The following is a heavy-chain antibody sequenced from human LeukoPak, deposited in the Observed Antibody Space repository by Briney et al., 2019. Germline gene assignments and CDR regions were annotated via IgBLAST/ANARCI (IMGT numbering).Heavy chain of an antibody. CDR2: INPNSGGT. D-gene: IGHD3-16*02. CDR1: GYTFTGYY. CDR3: ARGGEGTYYDYVWGSYRSPFDY. J-gene: IGHJ4*02. Sequence: ASVKVSCKASGYTFTGYYMHWVRQAPGQGLEWMGRINPNSGGTNYAQKFQGRVTMTRDTSISTAYMELSRLRSDDTAVYYCARGGEGTYYDYVWGSYRSPFDYWGQGTLVTVSS. V-gene: IGHV1-2*06.